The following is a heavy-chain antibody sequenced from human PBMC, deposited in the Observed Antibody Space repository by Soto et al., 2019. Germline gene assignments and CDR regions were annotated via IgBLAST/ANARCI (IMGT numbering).Heavy chain of an antibody. J-gene: IGHJ6*02. CDR3: ARDRLVPYGYGMDV. D-gene: IGHD2-2*01. CDR1: GFTFSHYW. V-gene: IGHV3-7*01. CDR2: IKEDGSVK. Sequence: GGSLRLSCAASGFTFSHYWMSWVRQAPGKGLEWVANIKEDGSVKYYMDSVKGRFTISRDNAKNSLYLQMSTLGAEDTAVYYCARDRLVPYGYGMDVWGQGTTVTVSS.